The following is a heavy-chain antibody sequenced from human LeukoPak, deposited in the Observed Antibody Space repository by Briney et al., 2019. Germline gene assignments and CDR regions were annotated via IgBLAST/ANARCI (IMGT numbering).Heavy chain of an antibody. CDR2: ISWNSGSI. CDR3: TTLGYHLDS. V-gene: IGHV3-9*01. J-gene: IGHJ4*02. D-gene: IGHD3-22*01. Sequence: GRSLRLSCAASGFTFDDYAMHWVRQAPGKGLEWVSGISWNSGSIGYADSVKGRFTISRDNAKNSLYLQMNSLRAEDTALYYCTTLGYHLDSWGQGTLVTVSS. CDR1: GFTFDDYA.